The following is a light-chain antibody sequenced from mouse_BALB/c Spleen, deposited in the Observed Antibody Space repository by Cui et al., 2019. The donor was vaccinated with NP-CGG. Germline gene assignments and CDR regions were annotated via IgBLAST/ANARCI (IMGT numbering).Light chain of an antibody. CDR3: ALWYSNHWV. J-gene: IGLJ1*01. CDR2: VTN. CDR1: TGAVTTSNY. V-gene: IGLV1*01. Sequence: QAVVTQESALTTSPGETVTLTCRPSTGAVTTSNYANWVQEKPDHLFTVLIGVTNNRAPGVPARFSGSLIGDKAALTITGAQTEDEAIYFCALWYSNHWVFGGGTKLTVL.